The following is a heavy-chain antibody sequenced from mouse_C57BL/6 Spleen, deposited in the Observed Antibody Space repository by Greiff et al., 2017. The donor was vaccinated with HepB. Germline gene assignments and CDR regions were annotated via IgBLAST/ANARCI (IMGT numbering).Heavy chain of an antibody. V-gene: IGHV1-81*01. CDR1: GYTFTSYG. D-gene: IGHD1-1*01. J-gene: IGHJ2*01. Sequence: VQLQQSGAELARPGASVKLSCKASGYTFTSYGISWVKQRTGQGLEWIGEIYPRSGNTYYNEKFKGKATLTADKSSSTAYMGLRSLTSEDAAVYFCASEITTVVATGWHYWGQGTTLTVSS. CDR2: IYPRSGNT. CDR3: ASEITTVVATGWHY.